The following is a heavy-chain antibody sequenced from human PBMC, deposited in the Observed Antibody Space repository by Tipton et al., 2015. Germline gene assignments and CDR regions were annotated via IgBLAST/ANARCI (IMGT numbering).Heavy chain of an antibody. CDR2: ISYSGST. V-gene: IGHV4-38-2*01. D-gene: IGHD3-10*01. Sequence: GLVKPSDTLSLTCAVSGYSISSGYHWGWIRQPPGKGLEWIGYISYSGSTHYNPSLKSRVSISVDTSKSQFFLKLNSVTAADTAVYYCARFRSYGSGTERGYFHGLDVWGQGTTVTVSS. J-gene: IGHJ6*02. CDR3: ARFRSYGSGTERGYFHGLDV. CDR1: GYSISSGYH.